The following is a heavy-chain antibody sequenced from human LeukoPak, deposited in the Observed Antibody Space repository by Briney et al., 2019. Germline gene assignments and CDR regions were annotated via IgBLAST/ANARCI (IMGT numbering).Heavy chain of an antibody. CDR3: ARYDYDWFLDY. Sequence: TASETLSLTCIVSGGSISSYYWSWIRQPPGKGLEWIGYIYYTGSTNYTPSLNSRVTISLDTSKNQFSLRLSSVTAADTAVYYCARYDYDWFLDYWGQGTLVTVSS. V-gene: IGHV4-59*01. CDR1: GGSISSYY. J-gene: IGHJ4*02. D-gene: IGHD3-22*01. CDR2: IYYTGST.